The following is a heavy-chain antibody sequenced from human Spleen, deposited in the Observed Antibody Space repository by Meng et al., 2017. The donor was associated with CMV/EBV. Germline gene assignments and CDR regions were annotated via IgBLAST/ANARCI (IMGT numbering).Heavy chain of an antibody. J-gene: IGHJ6*02. CDR1: GFPFSDYY. CDR3: ARDHRAGYGVFYYGLDV. V-gene: IGHV3-11*01. D-gene: IGHD2-15*01. Sequence: GGSLRLSCAASGFPFSDYYMTWIRQVPSQGLEWISFISSSSITRRYSDSAKGRFTISRDNANNSLYLQMNSLRAEDTAVYYRARDHRAGYGVFYYGLDVWGQGTTVTVSS. CDR2: ISSSSITR.